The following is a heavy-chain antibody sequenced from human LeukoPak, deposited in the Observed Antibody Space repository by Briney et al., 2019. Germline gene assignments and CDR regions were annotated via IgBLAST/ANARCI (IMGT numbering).Heavy chain of an antibody. J-gene: IGHJ6*02. V-gene: IGHV1-69*04. D-gene: IGHD3-22*01. CDR1: GGTFSSYA. Sequence: SVKVSCKASGGTFSSYAISWVRQAPGQGLEWMGRIIPILGIANYAQKFQGRVTITADKSTSTAYMELSSLRSEDTAVYYCARGDYYDSSGPNYYGMDVWGQGTTVTVSS. CDR2: IIPILGIA. CDR3: ARGDYYDSSGPNYYGMDV.